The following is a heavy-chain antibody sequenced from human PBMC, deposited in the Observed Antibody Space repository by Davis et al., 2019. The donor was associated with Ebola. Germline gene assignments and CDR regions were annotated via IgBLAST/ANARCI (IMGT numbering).Heavy chain of an antibody. V-gene: IGHV3-23*01. J-gene: IGHJ6*02. Sequence: GESLKISCTDSVITFSTYAMTWVRQAPGKGLEWVSAISGSGGSTYYADSVKGRFTISRDNSKNTLYLQMNSLRAEDTAVYYCARFWGGYYYYGMDVWGQGTTVTVSS. CDR3: ARFWGGYYYYGMDV. D-gene: IGHD3-3*01. CDR2: ISGSGGST. CDR1: VITFSTYA.